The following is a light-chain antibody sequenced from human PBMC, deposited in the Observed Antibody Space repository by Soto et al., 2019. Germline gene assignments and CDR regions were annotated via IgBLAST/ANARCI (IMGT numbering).Light chain of an antibody. J-gene: IGKJ4*01. Sequence: EIVLTQSPGTLSLSPGERATLSCRASQSVSRSNFAWYQQKPGQAPRLLIYGASSRATGIPDRFSGAGSGTDFTLSINRLEPEDVAVHYCQHYDTSLTFGGGTKVEL. CDR2: GAS. CDR3: QHYDTSLT. V-gene: IGKV3-20*01. CDR1: QSVSRSN.